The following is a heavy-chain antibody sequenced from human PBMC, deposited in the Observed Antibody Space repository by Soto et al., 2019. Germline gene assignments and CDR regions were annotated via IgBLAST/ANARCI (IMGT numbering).Heavy chain of an antibody. Sequence: ASVKVSCKASVFTSSGISWVRQAPGQRLEWMGWISTHNGNTIYAQKFQGRVIMTMDTSTTTVYMELRSLRPDYTAVYLCAREGILGLFDAYDLWGQGTMVTVSS. D-gene: IGHD3-3*01. CDR1: VFTSSG. J-gene: IGHJ3*01. CDR3: AREGILGLFDAYDL. CDR2: ISTHNGNT. V-gene: IGHV1-18*04.